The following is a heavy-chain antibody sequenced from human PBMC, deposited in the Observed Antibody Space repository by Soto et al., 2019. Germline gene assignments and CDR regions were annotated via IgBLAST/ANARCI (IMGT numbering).Heavy chain of an antibody. D-gene: IGHD2-21*02. J-gene: IGHJ4*02. Sequence: QITLKESGPTRVKPTQTLMLTCSFSGFSLTSRPVGVAWIRQPPGKALEWLAVIYWDDDKRYSPSLKSRLTIAKDTSKNQVVLTMAYMAPVDTATYFCANRGDMNGDWDQGYLDNWGQGILVTVST. CDR2: IYWDDDK. CDR3: ANRGDMNGDWDQGYLDN. V-gene: IGHV2-5*02. CDR1: GFSLTSRPVG.